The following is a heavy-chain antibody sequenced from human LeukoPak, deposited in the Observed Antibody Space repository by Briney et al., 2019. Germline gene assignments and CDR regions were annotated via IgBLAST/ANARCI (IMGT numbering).Heavy chain of an antibody. CDR3: ARGGDYGTAFDI. J-gene: IGHJ3*02. Sequence: PSETLSLTCAVSDGSISSGGYSWSRIRQPPGKGLEWIGYIYHSGSTYYNPSLKSRVTISVDRSKNQFSLKLSSVTAADTAVYYCARGGDYGTAFDIWGQGTMVTVSS. V-gene: IGHV4-30-2*01. CDR2: IYHSGST. CDR1: DGSISSGGYS. D-gene: IGHD4-17*01.